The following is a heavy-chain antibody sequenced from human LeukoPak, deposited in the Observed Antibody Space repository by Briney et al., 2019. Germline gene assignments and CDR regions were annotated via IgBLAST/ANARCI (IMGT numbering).Heavy chain of an antibody. CDR1: GGSISSSNW. V-gene: IGHV4-4*02. Sequence: PSGTLSLTCAVSGGSISSSNWWSWVRQPPGKGLEWIGGIYHSGSTNYNPSLKSRVTISVDKSKNQFSLKLSSVTAADTAVYYCASRRNKARSDDYWGQGTLVTVSS. D-gene: IGHD2/OR15-2a*01. CDR3: ASRRNKARSDDY. CDR2: IYHSGST. J-gene: IGHJ4*02.